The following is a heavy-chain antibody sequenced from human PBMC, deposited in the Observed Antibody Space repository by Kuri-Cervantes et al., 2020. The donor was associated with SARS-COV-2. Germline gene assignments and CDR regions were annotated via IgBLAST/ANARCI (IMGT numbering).Heavy chain of an antibody. J-gene: IGHJ3*02. CDR1: GFTFSSYA. CDR2: ISGSGGST. CDR3: ANLQWLLIDDAFDI. D-gene: IGHD3-22*01. V-gene: IGHV3-23*01. Sequence: SCAASGFTFSSYAMSWVRQAPGKGLEWVSAISGSGGSTYYADSVKGRFTISRDNSKNTLYLQMNSLRAEDAAVYYCANLQWLLIDDAFDIWGQGTMVTVSS.